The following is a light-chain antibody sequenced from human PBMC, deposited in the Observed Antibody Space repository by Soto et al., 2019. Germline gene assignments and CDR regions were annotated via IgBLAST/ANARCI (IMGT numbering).Light chain of an antibody. J-gene: IGKJ3*01. CDR2: GAS. Sequence: EIVLTQSPGTLSLSPGERATLSCRASQSVSSTYIAWYQQKPGQAPRLLIYGASSRATGIPDRFSGRGSGTDFTLSISRLEPEDFAVYYCQHYGGSFIFGPGTKVDFK. CDR3: QHYGGSFI. V-gene: IGKV3-20*01. CDR1: QSVSSTY.